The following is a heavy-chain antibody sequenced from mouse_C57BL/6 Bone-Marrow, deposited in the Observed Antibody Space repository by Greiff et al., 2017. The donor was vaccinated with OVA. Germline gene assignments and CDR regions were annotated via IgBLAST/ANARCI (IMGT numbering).Heavy chain of an antibody. CDR3: AKRLWLRRRHYFDY. D-gene: IGHD2-2*01. CDR1: GYTFTSYW. V-gene: IGHV1-64*01. Sequence: QVQLQQPGAELVKPGASVKLSCKASGYTFTSYWMHWVKQRPGQGLEWIGMIHPNSGSTNYNEKFKSKATLTVDKSSSTAYMELRSLTSEDSAVYYCAKRLWLRRRHYFDYWGQGTTLTVSS. J-gene: IGHJ2*01. CDR2: IHPNSGST.